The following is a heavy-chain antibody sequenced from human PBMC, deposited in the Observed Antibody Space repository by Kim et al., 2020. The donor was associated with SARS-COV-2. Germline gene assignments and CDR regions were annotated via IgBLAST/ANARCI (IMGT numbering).Heavy chain of an antibody. D-gene: IGHD3-3*01. CDR2: IYYSGST. CDR1: GGSISSSSYY. CDR3: ARHYDFWSGSPFDY. Sequence: SETLSLTCTVSGGSISSSSYYWGWIRQPPGKGLEWIGSIYYSGSTYYNPSLKSRVTISVDTSKNQFSLKLSSVTAADTAVYYCARHYDFWSGSPFDYWGQGTLVTVSS. V-gene: IGHV4-39*01. J-gene: IGHJ4*02.